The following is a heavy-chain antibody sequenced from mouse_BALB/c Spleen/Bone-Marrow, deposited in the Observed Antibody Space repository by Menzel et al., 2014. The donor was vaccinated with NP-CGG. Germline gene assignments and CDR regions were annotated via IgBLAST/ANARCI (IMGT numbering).Heavy chain of an antibody. CDR2: IFPGTVTP. CDR3: ARRGYGYLDY. D-gene: IGHD2-10*02. Sequence: AHLEESGAELVKPGASVKLSCKTSGYTFTSYWIQWVKQRPGQGLGWIGGIFPGTVTPYYNEKFKGKATLTIDTSSSTASMQLSSLTSEDSAVYFCARRGYGYLDYWGQGTTLTVSS. CDR1: GYTFTSYW. V-gene: IGHV1S132*01. J-gene: IGHJ2*01.